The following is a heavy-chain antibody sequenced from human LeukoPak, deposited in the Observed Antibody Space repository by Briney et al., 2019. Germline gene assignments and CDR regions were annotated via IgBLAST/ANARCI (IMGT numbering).Heavy chain of an antibody. J-gene: IGHJ4*02. Sequence: GGSRRLSCAASGFTFSSYAMSWVRQAPGKGQEWVSAISGSGGSTYYADSVKGRFTISRDNSKNTLYLQMNSLIAEDTAVYYCAKSYSSGWNYFDYWGQGTLVTVSS. D-gene: IGHD6-19*01. V-gene: IGHV3-23*01. CDR2: ISGSGGST. CDR1: GFTFSSYA. CDR3: AKSYSSGWNYFDY.